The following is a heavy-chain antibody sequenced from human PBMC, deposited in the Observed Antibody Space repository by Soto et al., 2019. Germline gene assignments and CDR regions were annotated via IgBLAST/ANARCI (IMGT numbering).Heavy chain of an antibody. J-gene: IGHJ5*02. V-gene: IGHV4-31*03. Sequence: SETLSLTCTVSGGSISSGGYYWSWIRQHPGKGLEWIGYIYYSGSTYYNPSLKSRVTISVDTSKNQFSLKLSSVTAADTAVYYCASRVGWPPDLIAPHWFDPWGQGTLVTSPQ. CDR3: ASRVGWPPDLIAPHWFDP. D-gene: IGHD3-22*01. CDR1: GGSISSGGYY. CDR2: IYYSGST.